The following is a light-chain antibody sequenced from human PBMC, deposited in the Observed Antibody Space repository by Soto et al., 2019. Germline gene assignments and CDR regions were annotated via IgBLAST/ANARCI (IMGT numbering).Light chain of an antibody. CDR1: QGIATY. CDR3: QQYDNLPPTWT. V-gene: IGKV1-33*01. CDR2: DAS. Sequence: DIQMTQSPSSLSASVVNRVTITFQASQGIATYLNWYQQKPGKAPNLLIYDASNFETGVPSRFSGGGSGTHFTFTISNLQPEDIATYYCQQYDNLPPTWTFGQGTKVDIK. J-gene: IGKJ1*01.